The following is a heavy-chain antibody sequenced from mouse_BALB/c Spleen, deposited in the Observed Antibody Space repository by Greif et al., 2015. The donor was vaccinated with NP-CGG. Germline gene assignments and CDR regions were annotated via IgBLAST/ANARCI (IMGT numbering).Heavy chain of an antibody. CDR3: ARSTDYRFAY. CDR1: GGSITSGY. J-gene: IGHJ3*01. V-gene: IGHV3-8*02. CDR2: ISSSGNT. D-gene: IGHD2-12*01. Sequence: VHVKQSGPSLVTPSQTLPLNCSVNGGSITSGYWNWIRKFPGNQLEYMGYISSSGNTYYHPSLKSRISITRDTSKNXYYLQLNSVTTEYTATYYCARSTDYRFAYCGQGTRGTVSA.